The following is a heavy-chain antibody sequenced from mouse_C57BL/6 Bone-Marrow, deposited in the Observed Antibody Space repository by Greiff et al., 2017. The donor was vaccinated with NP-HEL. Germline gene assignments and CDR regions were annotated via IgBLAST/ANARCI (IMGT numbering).Heavy chain of an antibody. CDR1: GFTFSDYY. J-gene: IGHJ1*03. D-gene: IGHD2-2*01. CDR3: ARSGVTTDWYFDV. Sequence: EVQLVESEGGLVQPGSSMKLSCTASGFTFSDYYMAWVRQVPEKGLEWVANINYDGSSTYYLDSLKSRFIISRDNAKNILYLQMSSLKSEDTATYYCARSGVTTDWYFDVWGTGTTVTVSS. CDR2: INYDGSST. V-gene: IGHV5-16*01.